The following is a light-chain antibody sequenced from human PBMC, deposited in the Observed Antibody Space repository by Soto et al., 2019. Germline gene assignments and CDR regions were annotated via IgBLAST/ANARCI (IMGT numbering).Light chain of an antibody. CDR1: QSISSY. CDR3: QQFHYWWT. CDR2: DAS. J-gene: IGKJ1*01. Sequence: MTQSPSSLSASVGDRVTITCRASQSISSYLNWYQQKPGQVPRLLIYDASTRATGIPARFSGSGSGTEFTLTISSLQSEDFAFYYCQQFHYWWTFGQGTKVDIK. V-gene: IGKV3-15*01.